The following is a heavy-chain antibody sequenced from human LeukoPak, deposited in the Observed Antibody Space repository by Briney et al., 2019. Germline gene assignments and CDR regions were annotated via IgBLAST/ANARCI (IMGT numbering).Heavy chain of an antibody. V-gene: IGHV3-21*01. CDR3: ARDPSGAVANY. J-gene: IGHJ4*02. CDR1: GFTFSSYS. Sequence: GGSLRLSCAASGFTFSSYSMNWVRRAPGKGLEWVSSISSSSSYIYYADSVKGRFTISRDNAKNSLYLQMNSLRAEDTAVYYCARDPSGAVANYWGQGTLVTVSS. CDR2: ISSSSSYI. D-gene: IGHD2-15*01.